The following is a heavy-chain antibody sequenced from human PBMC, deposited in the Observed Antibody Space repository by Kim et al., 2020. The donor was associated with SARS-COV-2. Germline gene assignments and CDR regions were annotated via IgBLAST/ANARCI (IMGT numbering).Heavy chain of an antibody. V-gene: IGHV3-48*01. CDR2: ISSSSNNI. D-gene: IGHD6-19*01. J-gene: IGHJ4*01. CDR3: ARVPGGNSGWTYYFDY. CDR1: GFTFSRYS. Sequence: GGSLRLSCAASGFTFSRYSMNWVRQTPGKGLEWVSYISSSSNNIYYADSMKGRFTISRDNAKNSLYLQMNSLRAEDTAVDYCARVPGGNSGWTYYFDYWG.